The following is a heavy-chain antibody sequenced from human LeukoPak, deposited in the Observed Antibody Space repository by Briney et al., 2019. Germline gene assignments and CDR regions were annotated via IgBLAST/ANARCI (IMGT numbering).Heavy chain of an antibody. CDR2: ISAYNGNT. CDR1: GYSFTSYG. CDR3: AREKGGYCSSTSCYSLDYGMDV. D-gene: IGHD2-2*01. Sequence: EASVTVSCTTSGYSFTSYGISWVRQAPGQGLEWMGWISAYNGNTNYAQKLQGRVTMTTDTSTSTAYMELRSLRSDDTAVYYCAREKGGYCSSTSCYSLDYGMDVWGQGTTVTVSS. J-gene: IGHJ6*02. V-gene: IGHV1-18*01.